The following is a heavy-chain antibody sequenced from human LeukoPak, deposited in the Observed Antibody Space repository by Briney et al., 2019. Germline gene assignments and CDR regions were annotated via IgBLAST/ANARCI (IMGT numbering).Heavy chain of an antibody. CDR2: TYYTSKWFN. D-gene: IGHD4-23*01. CDR1: GDSVSSSSAS. CDR3: ARDNDYGGYYFDY. Sequence: SQTLSLTCAISGDSVSSSSASWHWIRQSPSRGLQWLGRTYYTSKWFNDYAVSLESRITINPDTSKNQFSLQLNSVTPEDTAVYFCARDNDYGGYYFDYWGQGTLVTVSS. J-gene: IGHJ4*02. V-gene: IGHV6-1*01.